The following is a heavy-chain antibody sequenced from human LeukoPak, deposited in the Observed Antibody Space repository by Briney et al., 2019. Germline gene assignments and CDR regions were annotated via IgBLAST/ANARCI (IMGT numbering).Heavy chain of an antibody. D-gene: IGHD3-16*02. CDR1: GFTFSSYW. CDR3: AKSAQDYVWGSYRKGDY. Sequence: GGSLRLSCAASGFTFSSYWMSWVRQAPGKRLEWVAVISYDGSNKYYADSVKGRFTISRDNSKNTLYLQMNSLRAEDTAVYYCAKSAQDYVWGSYRKGDYWGQGTLVTVSS. V-gene: IGHV3-30*18. CDR2: ISYDGSNK. J-gene: IGHJ4*02.